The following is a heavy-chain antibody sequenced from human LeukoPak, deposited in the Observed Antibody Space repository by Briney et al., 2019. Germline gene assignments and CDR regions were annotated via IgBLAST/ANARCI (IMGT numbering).Heavy chain of an antibody. CDR1: GGSISSSSYY. J-gene: IGHJ4*02. CDR3: ARGVAYCGGDCYWLSYYFDY. V-gene: IGHV4-39*07. Sequence: SETLSLTCTVSGGSISSSSYYWGWIRQPPGKGLEWIGSIYYSGSTYYNPSLKSRVTISVDTSKNQFSLKLSSVTAADTAVYYCARGVAYCGGDCYWLSYYFDYXXXGXLVTVSS. D-gene: IGHD2-21*01. CDR2: IYYSGST.